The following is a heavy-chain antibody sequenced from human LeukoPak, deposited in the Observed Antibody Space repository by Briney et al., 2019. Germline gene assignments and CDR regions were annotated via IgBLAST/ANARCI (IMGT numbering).Heavy chain of an antibody. CDR2: IYQSGST. CDR1: DGSISSGGNS. V-gene: IGHV4-30-2*01. Sequence: SESLSLTCTVADGSISSGGNSWSWIRQPPGKGLDWIGYIYQSGSTYYNPSLKSRVTISVDRSKNQFSLRLSSVTAADTAVYYCATAGGTMVRGVFINDAFDIWGQGTMVTVSS. J-gene: IGHJ3*02. CDR3: ATAGGTMVRGVFINDAFDI. D-gene: IGHD3-10*01.